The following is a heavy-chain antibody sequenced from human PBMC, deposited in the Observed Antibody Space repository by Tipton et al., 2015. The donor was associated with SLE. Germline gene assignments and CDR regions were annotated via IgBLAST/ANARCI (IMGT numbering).Heavy chain of an antibody. CDR1: GGSITNYY. J-gene: IGHJ4*02. Sequence: TLSLTCAVSGGSITNYYWSWIRQPPGKGLEWIGYIYYSGSTNYNPSLKSRLTISVDTSKNQFSLKLSSVTAADTAVYYCARHWSYWGQGTLVTVSS. D-gene: IGHD3-3*01. CDR3: ARHWSY. V-gene: IGHV4-59*08. CDR2: IYYSGST.